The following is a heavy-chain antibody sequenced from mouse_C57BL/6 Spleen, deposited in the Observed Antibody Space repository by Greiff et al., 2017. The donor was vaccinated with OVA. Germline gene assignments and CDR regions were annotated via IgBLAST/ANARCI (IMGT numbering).Heavy chain of an antibody. CDR1: GFSLTSYG. D-gene: IGHD2-4*01. CDR3: AREPPYYDYDGYFDV. Sequence: QVQLQQSGPGLVQPSQSLSITCIVSGFSLTSYGVHWVRQSPGKGLEWLGVIWRGGSTDYNAAFISRLSISKDNSKSQVFFKMNSLQADDTAIYYCAREPPYYDYDGYFDVWGTGTTVTVSS. J-gene: IGHJ1*03. V-gene: IGHV2-2*01. CDR2: IWRGGST.